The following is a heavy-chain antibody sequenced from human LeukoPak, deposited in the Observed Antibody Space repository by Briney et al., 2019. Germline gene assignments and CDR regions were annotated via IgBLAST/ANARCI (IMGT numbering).Heavy chain of an antibody. CDR1: GFTFSSYA. V-gene: IGHV3-23*01. CDR2: ISGSGDCT. Sequence: GGSLRLSCAASGFTFSSYAMSWVRQAPGKGLEWVSAISGSGDCTYYADSVKGRFTISRDNSKNTLYLQMNSLRAEDTAVYYCAKDHSYGSGSLPLPDYWGQGTLVTVSS. D-gene: IGHD3-10*01. J-gene: IGHJ4*02. CDR3: AKDHSYGSGSLPLPDY.